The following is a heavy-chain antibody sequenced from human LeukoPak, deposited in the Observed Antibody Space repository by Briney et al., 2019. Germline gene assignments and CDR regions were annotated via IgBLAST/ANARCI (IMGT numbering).Heavy chain of an antibody. V-gene: IGHV1-2*02. CDR3: ARRALFGDSGYDYNWFDP. D-gene: IGHD5-12*01. CDR2: INPNSGGT. J-gene: IGHJ5*02. Sequence: PSVKVSCKASGYTFTGYYMHWVRPAPGQGLEWMGWINPNSGGTNYAQKFQGRVTMTRDTSISRAYMELSRLRSDDTAVYYCARRALFGDSGYDYNWFDPWGQGTLVTVSS. CDR1: GYTFTGYY.